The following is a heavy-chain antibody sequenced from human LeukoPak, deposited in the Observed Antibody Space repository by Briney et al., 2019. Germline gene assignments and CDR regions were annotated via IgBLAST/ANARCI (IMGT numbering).Heavy chain of an antibody. J-gene: IGHJ5*02. CDR2: INVDNDNT. V-gene: IGHV1-3*01. D-gene: IGHD4-11*01. CDR1: GYTFTHYS. CDR3: ARDYSNYGGDWFDP. Sequence: ASVKVSCKASGYTFTHYSIHWLRQAPGQSLEWMGWINVDNDNTIYSQNFQGRVTITRDTSANTAYMELRSLRSDDTAVYYCARDYSNYGGDWFDPWGQGTLVTVSS.